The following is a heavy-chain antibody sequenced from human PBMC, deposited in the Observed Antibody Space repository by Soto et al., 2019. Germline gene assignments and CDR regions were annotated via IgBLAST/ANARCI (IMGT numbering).Heavy chain of an antibody. CDR1: GGTFSSYT. D-gene: IGHD4-17*01. V-gene: IGHV1-69*08. Sequence: QVQLVQSGAEVKKPGSSVKVSCKASGGTFSSYTISWVRQAPGQGLEWMGRIIPILGIANYAQKFQGRVTNTADKSTSTAYMELSSLRAEDTAVYYCAKDYGGKDGDYWGQGTLVAVSS. J-gene: IGHJ4*02. CDR2: IIPILGIA. CDR3: AKDYGGKDGDY.